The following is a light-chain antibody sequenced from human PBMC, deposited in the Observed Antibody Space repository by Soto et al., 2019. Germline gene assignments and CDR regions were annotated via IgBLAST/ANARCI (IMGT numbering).Light chain of an antibody. CDR2: KAS. Sequence: DIQMTQSPSTLSASVGDRVTITCRASQSISSWLAWYQQKPGKAPKLLIYKASSLESGGPSRFSGSGSGTEFTLTISSLQPDDFATYYCQQYNTYSTFGKGTKVEI. J-gene: IGKJ1*01. CDR3: QQYNTYST. CDR1: QSISSW. V-gene: IGKV1-5*03.